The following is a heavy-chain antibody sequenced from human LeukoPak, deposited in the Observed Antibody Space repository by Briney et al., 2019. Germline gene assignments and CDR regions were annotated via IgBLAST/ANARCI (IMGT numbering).Heavy chain of an antibody. V-gene: IGHV1-8*03. CDR1: GYTFTSYD. CDR2: MNPNSGNT. D-gene: IGHD3-3*01. CDR3: ARLDFWSGNFDY. Sequence: ASVKVSCKASGYTFTSYDINWVRQATGQGLEWMGWMNPNSGNTGYAQKFQGRVTITGNTSISTAYMELSSLRSEDTAVYYCARLDFWSGNFDYWGQGTLVTVSS. J-gene: IGHJ4*02.